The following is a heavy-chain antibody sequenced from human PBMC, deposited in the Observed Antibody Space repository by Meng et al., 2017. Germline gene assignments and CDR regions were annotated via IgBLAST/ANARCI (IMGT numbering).Heavy chain of an antibody. D-gene: IGHD6-25*01. CDR3: ARDEDISAAGKLFGNY. J-gene: IGHJ4*02. V-gene: IGHV1-2*06. Sequence: GQLEQSGAEVKKPGASVKVSCKPSGYNFPDYYIHWVRRAPGQGLEWMGRINPKSGDTHYAQKFQARVTMTGDTSISTAYMELSGLRSDDTAMYYCARDEDISAAGKLFGNYWGQGTLVTVSS. CDR1: GYNFPDYY. CDR2: INPKSGDT.